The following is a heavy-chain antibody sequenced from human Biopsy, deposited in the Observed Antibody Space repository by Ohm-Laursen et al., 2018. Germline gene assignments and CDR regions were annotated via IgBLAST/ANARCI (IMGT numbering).Heavy chain of an antibody. CDR2: IREHGNEE. D-gene: IGHD4-11*01. CDR1: GITFNSDW. V-gene: IGHV3-7*04. CDR3: ARGNGPSA. J-gene: IGHJ5*02. Sequence: SLRPSCSASGITFNSDWMCWVRQAPGKGLEWVAIIREHGNEEFYVDSVKGRFTISGDNARNSVYLQMNSLRAEDTAIYYCARGNGPSAWGQGTLVTVSS.